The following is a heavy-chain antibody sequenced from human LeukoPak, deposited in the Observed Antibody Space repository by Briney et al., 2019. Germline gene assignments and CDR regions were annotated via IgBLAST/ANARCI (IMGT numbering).Heavy chain of an antibody. Sequence: GGSLRLSCEASAFTFSMSWMRWVRQAPGKGLEWAANIKEDGSEKDYVDAVRGRFTISRDNAKKSLYLQMNSLRAEGTAAYTVSDCSRDIGIDSWGQGILVIVSS. CDR1: AFTFSMSW. J-gene: IGHJ4*02. V-gene: IGHV3-7*01. CDR3: SDCSRDIGIDS. D-gene: IGHD5-12*01. CDR2: IKEDGSEK.